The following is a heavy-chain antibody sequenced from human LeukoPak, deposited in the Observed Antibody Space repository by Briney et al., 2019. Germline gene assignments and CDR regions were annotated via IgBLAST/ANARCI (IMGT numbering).Heavy chain of an antibody. CDR3: VRDENTNTWGSPLDC. Sequence: PSETLSLTCSVSGGSMSNYYWGWIRQSAGKGLEWIGRTHASGTSHYTSHFNPSLKSRVTVSVDTSKNQFSLKVSSVTAADTALYYCVRDENTNTWGSPLDCWGQGILVIVSS. D-gene: IGHD7-27*01. CDR1: GGSMSNYY. V-gene: IGHV4-4*07. J-gene: IGHJ4*02. CDR2: THASGTS.